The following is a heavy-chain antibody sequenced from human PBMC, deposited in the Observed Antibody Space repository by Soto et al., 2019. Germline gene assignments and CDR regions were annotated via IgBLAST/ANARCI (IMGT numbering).Heavy chain of an antibody. D-gene: IGHD5-18*01. V-gene: IGHV1-8*01. CDR2: MNPNSGNT. CDR3: ARRRRGYGNNVFDY. Sequence: GASVKVSCKASGYTFTSYDINWVRQATGQGLEWMGWMNPNSGNTGYAQKFQGRVTMTRNTSISTAYMELSSLRSEDTAVYYCARRRRGYGNNVFDYWGQGTLVTVSS. J-gene: IGHJ4*02. CDR1: GYTFTSYD.